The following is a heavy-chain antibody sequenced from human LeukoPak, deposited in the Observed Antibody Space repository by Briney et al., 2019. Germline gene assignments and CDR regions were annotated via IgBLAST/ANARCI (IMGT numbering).Heavy chain of an antibody. CDR2: INHSGST. CDR3: ASVAYDFWSGYYTQGDV. J-gene: IGHJ6*02. D-gene: IGHD3-3*01. CDR1: GGSFSGYY. Sequence: SETLSLTCAVYGGSFSGYYWSWIRQPPGKGLEWNGEINHSGSTNYNPSLKSRVTISVDTSKNQFSLKLSSVTAADTAVYYCASVAYDFWSGYYTQGDVWGQGTTVTVSS. V-gene: IGHV4-34*01.